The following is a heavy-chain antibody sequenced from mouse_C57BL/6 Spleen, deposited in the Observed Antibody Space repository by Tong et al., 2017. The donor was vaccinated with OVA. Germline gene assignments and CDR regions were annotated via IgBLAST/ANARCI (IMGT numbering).Heavy chain of an antibody. CDR2: IDPENGDT. Sequence: VQLQESGAELVRPGTSVKVSCKASGYAFTNYLIEWVKQRPGQGLEWIGWIDPENGDTEYASKFQGKATITADTSSNTAYMQLSSLTYEDSAVYYCARFSYGNYAMDYWGQGTSVTVSS. V-gene: IGHV1-54*02. CDR3: ARFSYGNYAMDY. CDR1: GYAFTNYL. J-gene: IGHJ4*01. D-gene: IGHD2-1*01.